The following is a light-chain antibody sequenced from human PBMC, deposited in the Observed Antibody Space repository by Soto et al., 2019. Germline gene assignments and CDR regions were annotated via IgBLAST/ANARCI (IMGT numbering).Light chain of an antibody. CDR2: DVS. J-gene: IGLJ1*01. CDR1: SSDVGAYNY. V-gene: IGLV2-8*01. CDR3: SSYAGRNSYV. Sequence: QSALTQPPSASRSPGQSVTISCTGTSSDVGAYNYVSWYQQHPGKAPRLMIYDVSKRPSGVPDRFSGSKSGNTASLTVSGLQAEDEADYFCSSYAGRNSYVFGAGTKSPS.